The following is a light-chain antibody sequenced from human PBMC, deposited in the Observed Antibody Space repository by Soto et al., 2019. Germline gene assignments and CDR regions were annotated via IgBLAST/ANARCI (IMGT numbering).Light chain of an antibody. CDR2: EVS. CDR3: SSYTSSTTLGV. CDR1: NSDVGGYDY. V-gene: IGLV2-14*01. J-gene: IGLJ3*02. Sequence: QSVLTQPASVSGSPGQSITISCTGTNSDVGGYDYVSWYQQHPGKAPKLMIYEVSHRPSGVSNRFSGSRSGNTASLTISGLQAEDEADYDCSSYTSSTTLGVFGGGTKVTVL.